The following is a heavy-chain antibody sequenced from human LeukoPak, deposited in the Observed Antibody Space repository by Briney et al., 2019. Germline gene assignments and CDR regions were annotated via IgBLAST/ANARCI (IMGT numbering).Heavy chain of an antibody. CDR2: INGGNGNT. Sequence: GASVTVSCKASGYTFASYAMHWVRQAPGQRLEWMGWINGGNGNTKYSQKLQGRVTITRDTSASTAYMELRSLRSEGTAVFYCARGPPRLNWFDPWGQGTLVTDSS. V-gene: IGHV1-3*01. D-gene: IGHD6-25*01. CDR1: GYTFASYA. J-gene: IGHJ5*02. CDR3: ARGPPRLNWFDP.